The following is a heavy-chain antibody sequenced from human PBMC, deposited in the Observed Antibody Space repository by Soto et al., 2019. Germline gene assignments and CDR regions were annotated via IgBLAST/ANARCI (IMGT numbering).Heavy chain of an antibody. CDR3: ARDILSVGPRVNDAFDV. CDR1: GFTFSDHL. V-gene: IGHV1-3*01. Sequence: QVQLVQSGAEVRKPGASVNISCRASGFTFSDHLINWVRQVPGQSLEWMGWINPDNGNTKYTQTFKGRATISRGSSASIVYVEVSDLTSEDTAVFDWARDILSVGPRVNDAFDVWGQGTMVTVSS. CDR2: INPDNGNT. J-gene: IGHJ3*01. D-gene: IGHD2-8*02.